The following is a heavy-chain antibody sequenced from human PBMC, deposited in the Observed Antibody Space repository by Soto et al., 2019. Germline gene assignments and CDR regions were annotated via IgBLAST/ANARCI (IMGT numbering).Heavy chain of an antibody. CDR1: GFTFSSYA. CDR3: AKDLRDSSGYSLVQANYGMDV. J-gene: IGHJ6*02. CDR2: ISGSGGST. V-gene: IGHV3-23*01. D-gene: IGHD3-22*01. Sequence: EVQLLESGGGLVQPGGSLRLSCAASGFTFSSYAMSWVRQAPGKGLEWVSAISGSGGSTYYADSVKGRFTISRDNSKNPLYLQMNSLRAEDTAVYYCAKDLRDSSGYSLVQANYGMDVWGQGTTVTVSS.